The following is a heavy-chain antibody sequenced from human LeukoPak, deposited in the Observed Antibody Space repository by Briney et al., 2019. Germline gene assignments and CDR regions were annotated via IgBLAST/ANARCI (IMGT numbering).Heavy chain of an antibody. J-gene: IGHJ4*02. D-gene: IGHD3-10*01. CDR1: GFTISDHY. CDR2: TKNKAASYTT. V-gene: IGHV3-72*01. CDR3: VLLVRGVPY. Sequence: GVSLRLSCAASGFTISDHYMDWVRQAPGKGLEWVGRTKNKAASYTTEYAASVKDRFTISRYDSKKSLYLQMNSLKNEDTAVYHCVLLVRGVPYWGQGTLVTVSS.